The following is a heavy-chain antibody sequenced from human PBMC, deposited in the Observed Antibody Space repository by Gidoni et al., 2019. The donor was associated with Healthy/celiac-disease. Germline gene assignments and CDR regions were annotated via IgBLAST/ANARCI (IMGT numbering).Heavy chain of an antibody. J-gene: IGHJ6*03. CDR2: IYWDDDK. CDR3: AHKTKYEYCSGGSCYRRYYYYMDV. Sequence: QITLKASGPTLVKPTQTITLTCTFSGFSLSTSGVGVGWFRPPPGKALEWLALIYWDDDKRYSPSLKSRLTITKDTSKNQVVLTMTNMDPVDTATYYCAHKTKYEYCSGGSCYRRYYYYMDVWGKGTTVTVSS. D-gene: IGHD2-15*01. V-gene: IGHV2-5*02. CDR1: GFSLSTSGVG.